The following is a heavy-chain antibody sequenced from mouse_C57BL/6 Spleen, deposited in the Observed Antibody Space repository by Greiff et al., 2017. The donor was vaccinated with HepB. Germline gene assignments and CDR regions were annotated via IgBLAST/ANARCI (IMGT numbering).Heavy chain of an antibody. CDR1: GYTFTEYT. J-gene: IGHJ4*01. D-gene: IGHD2-5*01. CDR2: FYPGSGSI. Sequence: VQLQESGAELVKPGASVKLSCKASGYTFTEYTIHWVKQRSGQGLEWIGWFYPGSGSIKYNEKFKDKATLTADKSSSTVYMELSRLTSEDSAVYFCARHEGSYYSNYGGAMDYWGQGTSVTVSS. CDR3: ARHEGSYYSNYGGAMDY. V-gene: IGHV1-62-2*01.